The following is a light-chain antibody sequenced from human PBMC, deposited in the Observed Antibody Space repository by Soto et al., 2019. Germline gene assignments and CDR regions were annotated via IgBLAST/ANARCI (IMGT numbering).Light chain of an antibody. CDR3: SSYTGRGSLV. J-gene: IGLJ2*01. CDR2: EVS. V-gene: IGLV2-14*01. CDR1: SSDVGGYNY. Sequence: QSVLTQPASVSGSPGQSITISCTGSSSDVGGYNYVSWYQQHPGKAPKLMIYEVSNRPSGISNRFSGSKYGNTASLTSAGLQAEDEADYHCSSYTGRGSLVFGGGTKVTVL.